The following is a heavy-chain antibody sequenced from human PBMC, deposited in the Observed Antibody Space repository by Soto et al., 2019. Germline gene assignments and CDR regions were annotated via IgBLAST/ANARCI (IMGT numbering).Heavy chain of an antibody. CDR3: SRVDPGETSPFDH. Sequence: ASVKVSCKASGYTFTTYGIHWVRQAPGQRLEWMGWINAGDGDRMYSQRFQGRVTMTRDTSTSTVYMEVSSLRSEDTAVYYCSRVDPGETSPFDHWGQGTLVTVSS. V-gene: IGHV1-3*01. D-gene: IGHD3-10*01. CDR2: INAGDGDR. J-gene: IGHJ4*02. CDR1: GYTFTTYG.